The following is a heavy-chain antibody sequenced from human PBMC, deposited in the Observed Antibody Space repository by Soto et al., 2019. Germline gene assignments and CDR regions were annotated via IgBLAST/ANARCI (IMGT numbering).Heavy chain of an antibody. CDR1: GYNFTSYY. CDR2: INPSGGST. J-gene: IGHJ4*02. Sequence: GASVKVSCQASGYNFTSYYMHWVRQAPGQGLEWMGIINPSGGSTSYAQKFQGRVTMTRDTSTSTVYMELSSLRSEDTAVYYCARASYYYDSSGLPREFDYWGQGTLVTVSS. V-gene: IGHV1-46*01. D-gene: IGHD3-22*01. CDR3: ARASYYYDSSGLPREFDY.